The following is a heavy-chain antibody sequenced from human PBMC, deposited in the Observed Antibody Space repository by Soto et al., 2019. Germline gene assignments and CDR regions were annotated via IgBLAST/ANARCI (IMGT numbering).Heavy chain of an antibody. CDR3: ARVRDLFDP. CDR1: GGSVSSGSYY. V-gene: IGHV4-61*01. D-gene: IGHD3-3*01. CDR2: IYYSGST. J-gene: IGHJ5*02. Sequence: SETLSLTSTVSGGSVSSGSYYWSCIRQPPGKGLEWIGYIYYSGSTNYNPSLKSRVTISVDTSKNQFSLRLTSVTAADTAVYYCARVRDLFDPWGQGTLVTGSS.